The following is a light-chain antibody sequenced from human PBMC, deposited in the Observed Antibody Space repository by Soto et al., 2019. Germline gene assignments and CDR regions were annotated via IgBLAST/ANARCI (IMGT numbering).Light chain of an antibody. CDR1: QSISTW. V-gene: IGKV1-5*03. J-gene: IGKJ1*01. Sequence: DIQMTQSPSTLSASVGDTVTITCRASQSISTWLAWYQQKPGKAPKLLIYKASSLESGVPSRFSGSGSGTEFTLTISSLQPDDFATYYCQQYNVYSWTFGQGTKVEI. CDR2: KAS. CDR3: QQYNVYSWT.